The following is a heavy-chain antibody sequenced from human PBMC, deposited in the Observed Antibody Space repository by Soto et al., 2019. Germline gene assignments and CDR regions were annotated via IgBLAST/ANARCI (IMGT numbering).Heavy chain of an antibody. J-gene: IGHJ4*02. CDR3: ATIVGATDY. V-gene: IGHV4-4*07. Sequence: SETLSLTCTVSRASIYTYSWTWIRQPAGKGLQWIGHIYSSGSANYSPSLKSRVSMSVDSSKNQISLKLSSVTAADTAVYYCATIVGATDYWGKGTLLTISS. D-gene: IGHD1-26*01. CDR2: IYSSGSA. CDR1: RASIYTYS.